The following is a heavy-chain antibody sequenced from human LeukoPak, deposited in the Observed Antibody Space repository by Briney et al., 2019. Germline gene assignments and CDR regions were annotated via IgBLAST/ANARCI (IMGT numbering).Heavy chain of an antibody. J-gene: IGHJ4*02. Sequence: SETLSLTCTVSGGSINSYYWSWIRQPPGKGLEWIGYIYYSGSTNYNPSLKSRVTISVDTSKNQFSLKMSSATAADTAVYYCATNSGYCSGGSCYSYWGQGTLVTVSS. V-gene: IGHV4-59*12. D-gene: IGHD2-15*01. CDR2: IYYSGST. CDR1: GGSINSYY. CDR3: ATNSGYCSGGSCYSY.